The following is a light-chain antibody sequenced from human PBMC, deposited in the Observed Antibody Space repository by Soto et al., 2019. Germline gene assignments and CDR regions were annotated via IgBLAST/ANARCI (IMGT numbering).Light chain of an antibody. V-gene: IGKV3-15*01. J-gene: IGKJ5*01. CDR2: ATS. Sequence: IVMTQSPATLSVSPGERATLSCSASQSVYSNLAWYQQKPGQAPRLLIYATSTRATGIPARFSGSGSGTECTLTISGLQSEDFAIYYCQQYNKWPLTFDQGTRLEIK. CDR3: QQYNKWPLT. CDR1: QSVYSN.